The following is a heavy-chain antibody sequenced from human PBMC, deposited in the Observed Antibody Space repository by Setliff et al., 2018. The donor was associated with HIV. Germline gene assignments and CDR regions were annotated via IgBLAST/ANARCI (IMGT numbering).Heavy chain of an antibody. J-gene: IGHJ6*02. CDR2: INPHSGDT. CDR1: GDTFTGYY. Sequence: VKVSCKAPGDTFTGYYMHWVRQAPGQGLEWMGWINPHSGDTNYAQKFQDRVTMTRDTSVNIAYMQLSRLRSDDTAVYYCARAPTLFGVEYYYYFGMDVWGQGTTVTVSS. V-gene: IGHV1-2*02. D-gene: IGHD3-3*01. CDR3: ARAPTLFGVEYYYYFGMDV.